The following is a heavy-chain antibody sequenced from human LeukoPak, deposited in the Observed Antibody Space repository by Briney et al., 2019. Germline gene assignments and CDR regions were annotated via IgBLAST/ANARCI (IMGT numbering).Heavy chain of an antibody. CDR3: TRTYYYDSIDYFDY. Sequence: GGSLRLSCAASGFTFDDYAMRWVRQAPGKGLEWVSGISWNSGSIGYADSVKGRFTISRDNAKNTLYLQMNSLRAEDTAVYYCTRTYYYDSIDYFDYWGQGALVTVSS. V-gene: IGHV3-9*01. D-gene: IGHD3-22*01. CDR2: ISWNSGSI. J-gene: IGHJ4*02. CDR1: GFTFDDYA.